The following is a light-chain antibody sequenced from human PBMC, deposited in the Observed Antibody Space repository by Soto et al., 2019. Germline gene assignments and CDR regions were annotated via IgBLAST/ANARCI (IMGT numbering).Light chain of an antibody. V-gene: IGLV1-44*01. Sequence: QSVLTQPPSASGTPGQRVTISCSGSNSNIGSNTVSGYQQLPGTAPKSLIYSDNQRPSGVPDRISGSRSGTSASLAISGLQSDDEAEYFCAAWDDSLRGRVFGGGTKLTVL. CDR3: AAWDDSLRGRV. J-gene: IGLJ2*01. CDR1: NSNIGSNT. CDR2: SDN.